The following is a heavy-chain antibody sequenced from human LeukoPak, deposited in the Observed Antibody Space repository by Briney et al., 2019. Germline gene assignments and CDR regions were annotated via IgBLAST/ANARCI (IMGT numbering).Heavy chain of an antibody. CDR3: ARLVGRCSTTSCYEGKAYFDY. D-gene: IGHD2-2*01. J-gene: IGHJ4*02. V-gene: IGHV5-51*01. Sequence: GESLKISCQGSGYSFTSYWLGWVRQMPGKGLEWMGIIYPTDSDTRYSPSFQGQVTISADKSISTAYLQWSSLKASDTAMYYCARLVGRCSTTSCYEGKAYFDYWGQGTLVTVSS. CDR1: GYSFTSYW. CDR2: IYPTDSDT.